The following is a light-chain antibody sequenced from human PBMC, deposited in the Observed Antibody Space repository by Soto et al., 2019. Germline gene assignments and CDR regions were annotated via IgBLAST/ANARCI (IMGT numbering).Light chain of an antibody. V-gene: IGKV3-15*01. CDR3: PQYRSWPRT. Sequence: EIVLSQSPATLSVSQGERVTLSCRASQSVDINLAWYQQKPGQAPRLLIYGASTRATDMPGTFSGRGSGTEFTLTISSLRPEDFAVYYCPQYRSWPRTFGQGTKVDIK. J-gene: IGKJ1*01. CDR2: GAS. CDR1: QSVDIN.